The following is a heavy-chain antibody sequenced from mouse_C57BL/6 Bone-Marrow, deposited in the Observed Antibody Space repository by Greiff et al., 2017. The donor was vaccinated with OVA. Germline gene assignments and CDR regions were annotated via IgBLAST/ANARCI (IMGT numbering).Heavy chain of an antibody. J-gene: IGHJ2*01. CDR1: GYTFTSST. Sequence: VQVVESGAELARPGASVKMSCKASGYTFTSSTMHWVKQRPGQGLEWIGYINPSSGYTKYNQKFKDKATLTADKSSSTAYMQLSSLTSEDSAVYYCAIRGVYYYGSSVDYWGQGTTLTVSS. D-gene: IGHD1-1*01. CDR3: AIRGVYYYGSSVDY. CDR2: INPSSGYT. V-gene: IGHV1-4*01.